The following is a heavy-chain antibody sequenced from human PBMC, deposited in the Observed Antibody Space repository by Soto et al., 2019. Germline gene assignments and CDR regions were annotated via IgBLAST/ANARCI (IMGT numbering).Heavy chain of an antibody. J-gene: IGHJ4*02. CDR2: ISSSSSYI. D-gene: IGHD2-8*01. CDR3: ARGKDRGLMVYAILPYDY. V-gene: IGHV3-21*01. Sequence: GGSLRLSCAASGFTFSSYSMNWVRQAPGKGLEWVSSISSSSSYIYYADSVKGRFTISRDNAKNSLYLQMNSLRAEDTAVYYCARGKDRGLMVYAILPYDYWGQGTLVTVSS. CDR1: GFTFSSYS.